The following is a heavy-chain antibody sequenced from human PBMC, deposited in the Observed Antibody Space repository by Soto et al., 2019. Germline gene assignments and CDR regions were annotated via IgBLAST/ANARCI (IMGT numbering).Heavy chain of an antibody. CDR2: ISWNSGSI. J-gene: IGHJ4*02. CDR1: GFTFDDYA. D-gene: IGHD3-16*02. Sequence: EVQLVESGGGLVQPGRSLRLSCAASGFTFDDYAMHWVRQAPGKGLEWVSGISWNSGSIGYADSVKGRFTISRDNANNSLYLQMNSLRAEDTALYYCAKDLNRDYIWGSYRYGPSGGFDYWGQGTLVTVSS. CDR3: AKDLNRDYIWGSYRYGPSGGFDY. V-gene: IGHV3-9*01.